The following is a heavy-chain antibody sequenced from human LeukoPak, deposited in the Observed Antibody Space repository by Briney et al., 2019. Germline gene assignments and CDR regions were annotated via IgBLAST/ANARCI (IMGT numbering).Heavy chain of an antibody. Sequence: PGGSLRLSCAASGFTFSNYAMSWVRQVPGKGREWVSSISGGGGRTYIHTYYSDYVKGRFTISRDNSKNTLYLQMNSLRAEDTAVYFCAKDRSPFEYWGQGTLVTVSS. V-gene: IGHV3-23*01. J-gene: IGHJ4*02. CDR2: ISGGGGRTYIHT. CDR3: AKDRSPFEY. CDR1: GFTFSNYA.